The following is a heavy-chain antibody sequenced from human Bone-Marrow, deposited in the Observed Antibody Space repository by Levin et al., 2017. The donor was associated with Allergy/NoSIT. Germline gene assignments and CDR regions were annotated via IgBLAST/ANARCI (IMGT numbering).Heavy chain of an antibody. CDR3: ARRDGAHTSGWYSDA. CDR1: GGSISSYY. Sequence: SETLSLTCSVSGGSISSYYWSWIRQSPGKGLEWIGYLYHSGSSNSNPSLKSRVTISADASKNQVPLKLTSVTAADTAIYYCARRDGAHTSGWYSDAWGQGSLVIVSS. V-gene: IGHV4-59*08. D-gene: IGHD6-19*01. J-gene: IGHJ4*02. CDR2: LYHSGSS.